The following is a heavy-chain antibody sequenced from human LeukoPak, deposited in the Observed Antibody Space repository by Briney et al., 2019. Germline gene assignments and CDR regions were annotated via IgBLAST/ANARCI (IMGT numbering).Heavy chain of an antibody. CDR1: GYTFTSYG. Sequence: ASVKVSCXASGYTFTSYGISWVRQAPGQGLEWMGWISAYNGNTNYAQKLQGRVTMTTDTSTSTAYMELRSLRSDDTAVYYCARGYCSGGSCYPFDYWGQGTLVTVSS. D-gene: IGHD2-15*01. CDR2: ISAYNGNT. CDR3: ARGYCSGGSCYPFDY. V-gene: IGHV1-18*01. J-gene: IGHJ4*02.